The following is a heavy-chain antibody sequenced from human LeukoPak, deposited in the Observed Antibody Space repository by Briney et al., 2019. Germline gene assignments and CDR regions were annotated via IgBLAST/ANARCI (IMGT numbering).Heavy chain of an antibody. D-gene: IGHD3-10*01. CDR3: AREAPISDSVNYYKSLGY. CDR1: GYSISSGYY. V-gene: IGHV4-38-2*02. CDR2: IYHSGKS. J-gene: IGHJ4*02. Sequence: SETPSLTCSVSGYSISSGYYWDWIRQPPGKGLEWIASIYHSGKSYYNPSLESRVTISVDTSKNQISLKLRSVTAADTAVYYCAREAPISDSVNYYKSLGYWGQGTLVTVSS.